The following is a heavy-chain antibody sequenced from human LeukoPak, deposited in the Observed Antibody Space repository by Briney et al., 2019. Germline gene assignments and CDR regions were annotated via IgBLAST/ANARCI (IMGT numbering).Heavy chain of an antibody. J-gene: IGHJ4*02. CDR1: GDSLYY. CDR3: ARVAATLEAYYFDY. D-gene: IGHD2-15*01. V-gene: IGHV4-39*07. Sequence: SETLSLTCTVSGDSLYYWGWIRQPPGKGLEWIGSVYSTGHTNYNLSLKSRVTMSVDTSKNQFSLKLSSVTAADTAVYYCARVAATLEAYYFDYWGQGTLVTVSS. CDR2: VYSTGHT.